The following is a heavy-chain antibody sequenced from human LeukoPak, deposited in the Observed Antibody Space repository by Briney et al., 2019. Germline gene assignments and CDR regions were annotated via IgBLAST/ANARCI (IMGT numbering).Heavy chain of an antibody. Sequence: SETLSLTCTVSGGSISSYYWSWIRQPPGKGLEWIGYISYSGSTNFNPSLKSRVTISVDTSKNQFSLKLSSVTAVDTAVYYCAREGTAGTNLNWFDPWGQGTLVTVSS. V-gene: IGHV4-59*01. CDR1: GGSISSYY. CDR3: AREGTAGTNLNWFDP. CDR2: ISYSGST. J-gene: IGHJ5*02. D-gene: IGHD1-1*01.